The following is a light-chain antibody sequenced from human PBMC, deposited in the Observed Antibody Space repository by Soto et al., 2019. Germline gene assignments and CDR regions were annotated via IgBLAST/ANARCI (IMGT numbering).Light chain of an antibody. CDR1: QSVATN. CDR2: GVP. Sequence: IVLTQSPATLSVSLGDRATLSCRATQSVATNLAWYQQKPGQAPRLLMYGVPTRAPGIPGRFSGSGSGTEFTLTIYSLQSEDLAIYYCQQYDDWPRTFGQGTKVQIK. V-gene: IGKV3-15*01. J-gene: IGKJ1*01. CDR3: QQYDDWPRT.